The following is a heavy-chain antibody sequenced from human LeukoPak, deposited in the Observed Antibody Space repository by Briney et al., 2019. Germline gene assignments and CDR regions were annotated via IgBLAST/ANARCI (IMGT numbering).Heavy chain of an antibody. D-gene: IGHD4/OR15-4a*01. CDR2: ISYDGSNK. V-gene: IGHV3-30*04. CDR3: ARDLAAGAYYYGMDV. CDR1: GFTFSSYA. J-gene: IGHJ6*02. Sequence: PGGSLRLSCAASGFTFSSYAMHWVRQAPGKGLEWVAVISYDGSNKYYADSVKGRFTISRDNSKNTLYLQMNSLRAEDTAVYYCARDLAAGAYYYGMDVWGQGTTVTVSS.